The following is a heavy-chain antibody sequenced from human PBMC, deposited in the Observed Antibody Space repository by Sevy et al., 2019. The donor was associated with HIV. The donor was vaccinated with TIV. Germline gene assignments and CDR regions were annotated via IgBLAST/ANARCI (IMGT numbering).Heavy chain of an antibody. D-gene: IGHD2-21*02. Sequence: APVKVSCKASGGTFSSYAISWVRQAPGQGLEWMGGIIPIFGTANYAQKFQGRVTITADESTSTAYMELSSLRSEDTAVYYCARRTYCGGDCYEYFQHWGQGTLVTVSS. V-gene: IGHV1-69*13. J-gene: IGHJ1*01. CDR2: IIPIFGTA. CDR3: ARRTYCGGDCYEYFQH. CDR1: GGTFSSYA.